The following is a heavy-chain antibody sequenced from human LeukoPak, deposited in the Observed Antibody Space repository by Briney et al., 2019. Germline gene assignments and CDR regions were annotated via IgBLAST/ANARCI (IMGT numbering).Heavy chain of an antibody. CDR2: ISSSGSTI. V-gene: IGHV3-11*01. CDR1: GFTFSDSY. CDR3: ARGKYSFDY. Sequence: GGSLRLSCAASGFTFSDSYMSWIRQAPGKGLEYISYISSSGSTIYYADSVKGRFTLSRDNAKNSPSLEMNSLRAEDTAVYYCARGKYSFDYWGQGTLVTVSS. J-gene: IGHJ4*02.